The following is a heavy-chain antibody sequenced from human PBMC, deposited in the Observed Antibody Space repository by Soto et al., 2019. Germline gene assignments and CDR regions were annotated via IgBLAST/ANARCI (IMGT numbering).Heavy chain of an antibody. CDR1: GGTFSSYT. V-gene: IGHV1-69*02. Sequence: SVKVSCKASGGTFSSYTISWVRQAPGQGLEWMGRIIPIPGIANYAQKFQGRVTITADKSTSTAYMELSSLRSEDTAVYYCARAMEDYYDSSGYWVPAARVFDPWGQGTLVTVSS. D-gene: IGHD3-22*01. CDR3: ARAMEDYYDSSGYWVPAARVFDP. J-gene: IGHJ5*02. CDR2: IIPIPGIA.